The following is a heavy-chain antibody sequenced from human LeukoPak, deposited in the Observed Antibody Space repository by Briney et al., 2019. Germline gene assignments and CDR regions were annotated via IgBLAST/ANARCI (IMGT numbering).Heavy chain of an antibody. J-gene: IGHJ6*02. CDR3: ARTSSGVSDGMDV. CDR2: IYTSGST. Sequence: TSQTQSLTCTVSGGPISRGSYYWSWIRQPAGKGLEWIGRIYTSGSTNYNPSIRSRVTISVDTSKDQCSRKLSSVTAADTAVYYCARTSSGVSDGMDVWGQGTTVTVSS. D-gene: IGHD3-22*01. CDR1: GGPISRGSYY. V-gene: IGHV4-61*02.